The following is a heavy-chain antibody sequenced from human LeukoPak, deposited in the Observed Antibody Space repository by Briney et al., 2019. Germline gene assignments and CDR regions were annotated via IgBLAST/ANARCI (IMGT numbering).Heavy chain of an antibody. V-gene: IGHV3-48*03. CDR1: GFTFSSYE. CDR2: ISSSGSTI. J-gene: IGHJ5*02. D-gene: IGHD3-9*01. CDR3: AREDILTGYYWFDP. Sequence: GSLRLSCAASGFTFSSYEMNWVRQAPGKGLEWVPYISSSGSTIYYADSVKGRFTISRDNAKNSLYLQMNSLRAEDTAVYYCAREDILTGYYWFDPWGQGTLSPSPQ.